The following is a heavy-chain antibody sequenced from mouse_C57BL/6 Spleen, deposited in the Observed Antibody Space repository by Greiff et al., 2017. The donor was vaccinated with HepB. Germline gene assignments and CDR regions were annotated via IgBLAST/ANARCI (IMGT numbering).Heavy chain of an antibody. V-gene: IGHV5-17*01. J-gene: IGHJ2*01. Sequence: EVKLVEPGGGLVKPGGSLKLSCAASGFTFSDYGMHWVRQAPEKGLEWVAYISSGSSTINYAHTVKGRFTISRDNATNTLFLQLTSLRSEDSAMYYCARTCGSNSFDYWGQGTTLTVSS. D-gene: IGHD1-1*01. CDR3: ARTCGSNSFDY. CDR2: ISSGSSTI. CDR1: GFTFSDYG.